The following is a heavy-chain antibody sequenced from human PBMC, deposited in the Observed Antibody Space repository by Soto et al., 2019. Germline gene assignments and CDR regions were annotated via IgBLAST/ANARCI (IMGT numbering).Heavy chain of an antibody. CDR2: IIPILGIA. Sequence: SVKVSCKASGGTFSRYTISWVRQAPGQGLEWMGRIIPILGIANYAQKFQGRVTITADKSTSTAYMELSSLRSEDTAVYYCARDCSSTSCPSHAIDYWGQGTLVTVSS. CDR1: GGTFSRYT. D-gene: IGHD2-2*01. J-gene: IGHJ4*02. CDR3: ARDCSSTSCPSHAIDY. V-gene: IGHV1-69*02.